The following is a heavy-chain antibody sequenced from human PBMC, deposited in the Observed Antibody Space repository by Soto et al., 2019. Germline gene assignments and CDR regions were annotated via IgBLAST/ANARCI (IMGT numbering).Heavy chain of an antibody. J-gene: IGHJ3*02. Sequence: PSETLSLTCTVSGGSISSYYWRWIRQPAGKGLEWIVRIYTSGSTNYNPSLTSRVTMSVDTSKNQFSLKLSSLPAADTAVYYCARDLPHGSGICSWSQGDDAFDIPAQGTMVTVSS. V-gene: IGHV4-4*07. CDR1: GGSISSYY. CDR3: ARDLPHGSGICSWSQGDDAFDI. D-gene: IGHD3-10*01. CDR2: IYTSGST.